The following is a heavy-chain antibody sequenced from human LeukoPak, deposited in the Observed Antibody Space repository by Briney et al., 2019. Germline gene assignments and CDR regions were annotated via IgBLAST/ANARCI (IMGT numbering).Heavy chain of an antibody. V-gene: IGHV1-46*01. CDR2: INPSGGST. J-gene: IGHJ4*02. D-gene: IGHD6-19*01. CDR1: GYTFTGYY. Sequence: ASVKVSCKASGYTFTGYYMHWVRQAPGQGLEWMGIINPSGGSTSYAQKFQGRVTMTRDTSTSTVYMELSSLRSEDTAVYYCARGMKGIAVAGVLGRWGQGTLVTVSS. CDR3: ARGMKGIAVAGVLGR.